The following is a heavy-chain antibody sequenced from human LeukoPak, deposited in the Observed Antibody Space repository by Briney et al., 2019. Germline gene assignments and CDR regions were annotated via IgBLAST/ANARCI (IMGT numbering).Heavy chain of an antibody. CDR3: ARGTVVVPAAQRSNDAFDI. CDR1: GGSISSYY. CDR2: IYTSGST. V-gene: IGHV4-4*07. D-gene: IGHD2-2*01. Sequence: PSETLSLTCTVSGGSISSYYWCWIRQPAGKGLEWIGRIYTSGSTNYNPSLKSRVTMSVDTSKNQFSLKLSSVTAADTAVYYCARGTVVVPAAQRSNDAFDIWGQGTMVTVSS. J-gene: IGHJ3*02.